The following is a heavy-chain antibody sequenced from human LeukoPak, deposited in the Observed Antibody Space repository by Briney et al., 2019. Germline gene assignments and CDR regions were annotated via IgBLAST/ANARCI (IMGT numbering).Heavy chain of an antibody. J-gene: IGHJ6*03. CDR1: DFSFITYA. CDR3: ARVTTMVRGVIITSYYYYMDV. D-gene: IGHD3-10*01. Sequence: PGGSLRLSCAASDFSFITYAMSWVRQAPGKGLEWVSTISGGGDATYYADSVKGRFTISRDNAKNSLYLQMNSLRAEDTAVYYCARVTTMVRGVIITSYYYYMDVWGKGTTVTISS. V-gene: IGHV3-23*01. CDR2: ISGGGDAT.